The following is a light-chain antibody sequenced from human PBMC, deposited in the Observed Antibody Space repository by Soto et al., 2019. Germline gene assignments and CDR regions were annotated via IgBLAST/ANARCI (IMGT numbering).Light chain of an antibody. CDR3: QQYNSYSWT. J-gene: IGKJ1*01. Sequence: DIQMTQSPSTLSASVEDRDTNTCRASQSISSWLAWYQQKPGKAPKLLIYDASSLESGVPSRFSGSGSGTEFTLTISSLQPDDFATYYCQQYNSYSWTFGQGTKV. V-gene: IGKV1-5*01. CDR1: QSISSW. CDR2: DAS.